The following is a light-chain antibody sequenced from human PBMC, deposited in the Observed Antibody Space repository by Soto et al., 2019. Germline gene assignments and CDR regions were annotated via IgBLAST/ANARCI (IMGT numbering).Light chain of an antibody. J-gene: IGKJ5*01. Sequence: ETLITHSPVTLSVXXGEIVTLSCRASQSISHSLAWYQQRPGQAPRLLIYDASTRATGIPGRFSGSGSGTEFTLTIRSLQSEDFAVYFCQQYNNWPSFGQGTRLEIK. CDR1: QSISHS. CDR3: QQYNNWPS. CDR2: DAS. V-gene: IGKV3-15*01.